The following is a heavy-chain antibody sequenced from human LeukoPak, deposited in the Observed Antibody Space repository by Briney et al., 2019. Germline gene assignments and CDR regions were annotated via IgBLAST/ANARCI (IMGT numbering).Heavy chain of an antibody. Sequence: GGSLRLYCAASGFTFTTYWMHWVRQAPGKGLVWVSHINSDGSITSYADSVKGRFTISRDNAKNTLYLQMNSLRAEDTAVYYCARDAVDTANAVWGQGTTVTVSS. V-gene: IGHV3-74*01. CDR1: GFTFTTYW. J-gene: IGHJ6*02. CDR2: INSDGSIT. CDR3: ARDAVDTANAV. D-gene: IGHD5-18*01.